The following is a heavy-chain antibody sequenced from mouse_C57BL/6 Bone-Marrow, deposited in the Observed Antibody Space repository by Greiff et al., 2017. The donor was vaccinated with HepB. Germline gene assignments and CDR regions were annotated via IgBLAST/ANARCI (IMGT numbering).Heavy chain of an antibody. CDR2: ISNGGGST. Sequence: EVNVVESGGGLVQPGGSLKLSCAASGFTFSDYYMYWVRQTPEKRLEWVAYISNGGGSTYYPDTVKGRFTISRDNAKNTLYLQMSRLKSEDTAMYYCARDYGSSPTGYFDVWGTGTTVTVSS. D-gene: IGHD1-1*01. V-gene: IGHV5-12*01. CDR1: GFTFSDYY. J-gene: IGHJ1*03. CDR3: ARDYGSSPTGYFDV.